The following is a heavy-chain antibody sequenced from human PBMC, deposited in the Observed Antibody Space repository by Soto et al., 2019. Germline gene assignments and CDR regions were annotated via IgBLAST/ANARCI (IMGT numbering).Heavy chain of an antibody. Sequence: AASVKVSCKASGGTFSSYAISWVRQAPGQGLEWMGGIIPIFGTANYAQKFQGRVTITADESTSTAYMELSSLRSEDTAVYYCARALRVRGVIITGYYYYYGMDVWGQGTTVTVSS. CDR2: IIPIFGTA. CDR1: GGTFSSYA. V-gene: IGHV1-69*13. CDR3: ARALRVRGVIITGYYYYYGMDV. D-gene: IGHD3-10*01. J-gene: IGHJ6*02.